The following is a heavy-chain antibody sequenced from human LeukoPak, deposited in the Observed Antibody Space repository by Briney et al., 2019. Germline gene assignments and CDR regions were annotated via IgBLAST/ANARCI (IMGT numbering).Heavy chain of an antibody. CDR2: INPSGGST. V-gene: IGHV1-46*01. CDR3: ARDLESSSPPSFDY. D-gene: IGHD6-6*01. Sequence: ASVKVPCKVSGYTLTELSMHWVRQAPGQGLEWMGIINPSGGSTSYAQKFQGRVTMTRDTSTSTVYMELSSLRSEDTAVYYCARDLESSSPPSFDYWGQGTLVTVSS. CDR1: GYTLTELS. J-gene: IGHJ4*02.